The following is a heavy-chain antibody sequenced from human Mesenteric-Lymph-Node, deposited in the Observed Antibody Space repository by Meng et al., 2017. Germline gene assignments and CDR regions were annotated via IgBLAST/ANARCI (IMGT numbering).Heavy chain of an antibody. CDR3: AREGGWGSGSYGIWFDP. CDR2: IYYSGST. V-gene: IGHV4-59*01. J-gene: IGHJ5*02. D-gene: IGHD1-26*01. Sequence: GSLRLSCTVSGGSISSYYWSWIRQPPGKGLEWIGYIYYSGSTNYNPSLKSRVTISVDTSKNQFSLKLSSMPAADTAVYYCAREGGWGSGSYGIWFDPWGQGTLVTVSS. CDR1: GGSISSYY.